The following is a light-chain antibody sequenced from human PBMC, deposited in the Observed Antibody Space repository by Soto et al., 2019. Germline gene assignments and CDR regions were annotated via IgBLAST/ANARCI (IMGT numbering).Light chain of an antibody. CDR3: HQYGDAPQT. Sequence: NVLTQSPGTLSLSPGERATLSCRASQSVSGSYLAWYQQKPGQAPRLLIYLASTRANGIPDRFSGSGSGTDFTLSISGLEPEDSAVYYCHQYGDAPQTFGQGTKLEI. J-gene: IGKJ2*01. CDR1: QSVSGSY. V-gene: IGKV3-20*01. CDR2: LAS.